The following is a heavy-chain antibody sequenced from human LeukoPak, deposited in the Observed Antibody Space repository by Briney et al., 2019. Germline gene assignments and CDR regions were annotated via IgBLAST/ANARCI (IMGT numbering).Heavy chain of an antibody. CDR2: EN. CDR1: GDSVSSGPYY. CDR3: ARETAERYRGSYFDY. V-gene: IGHV4-30-2*01. D-gene: IGHD1-26*01. Sequence: SQTLSLTRTVSGDSVSSGPYYWSWIRQPPGGGLEWIGWENNYNVSLKSRVIISVDRSKNQFSLTFISVTAADTAVYFCARETAERYRGSYFDYWGQGALVTVSS. J-gene: IGHJ4*02.